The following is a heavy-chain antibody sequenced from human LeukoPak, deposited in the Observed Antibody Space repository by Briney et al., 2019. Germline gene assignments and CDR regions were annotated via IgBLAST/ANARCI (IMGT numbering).Heavy chain of an antibody. J-gene: IGHJ6*02. CDR2: IYYSGNT. Sequence: SETLSLTCTVSGGSISSYYWSWIRQPPGKGLEWIRDIYYSGNTNYNPSLKSRVTISVDTSKNQFSLKLSSVTAADTAVYYCASDITMALGYYGMDVWGQGTTVTVSS. CDR3: ASDITMALGYYGMDV. CDR1: GGSISSYY. V-gene: IGHV4-59*01. D-gene: IGHD3-10*01.